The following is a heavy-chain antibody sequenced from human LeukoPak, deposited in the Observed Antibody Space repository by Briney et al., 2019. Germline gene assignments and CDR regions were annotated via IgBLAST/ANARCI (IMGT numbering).Heavy chain of an antibody. CDR3: AGEYSSSWFGGWFDP. CDR2: ISSSSSTI. V-gene: IGHV3-48*02. Sequence: PGGSLRLSCADSGFIFRIYEMNWVRQAPGKGLEWVSYISSSSSTIYYADSVKGRFTISRDNAKKSLYLQMNSLRDEDTAVYYCAGEYSSSWFGGWFDPWGQGTLVTVSS. CDR1: GFIFRIYE. D-gene: IGHD2-2*01. J-gene: IGHJ5*02.